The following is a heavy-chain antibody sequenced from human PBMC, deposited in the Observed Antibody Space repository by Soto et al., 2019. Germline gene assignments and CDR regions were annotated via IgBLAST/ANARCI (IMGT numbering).Heavy chain of an antibody. Sequence: QVQLQESGPGLVKPSQTLSLTCTVSGGSISSGDYYWSWIRQPPGKGREWIGYIYYSGSTYYNPYLQIRVTVSVDTSKNPFSLKLSSVTAADTAVYYCARCRYGDYAEGMDVWGQGTTVTVSS. CDR3: ARCRYGDYAEGMDV. J-gene: IGHJ6*02. V-gene: IGHV4-30-4*01. CDR2: IYYSGST. D-gene: IGHD4-17*01. CDR1: GGSISSGDYY.